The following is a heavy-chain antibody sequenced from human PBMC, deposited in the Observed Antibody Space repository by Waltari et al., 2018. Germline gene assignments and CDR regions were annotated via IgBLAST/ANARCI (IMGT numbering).Heavy chain of an antibody. CDR2: IIPIFGTA. Sequence: QVQLVQSGAEVKKPGSSVKVSCKASGGTFSSYAISWVRQAPGQGLEWMGGIIPIFGTANYAQKFQARVTITADKSTSTAYMELSSLRSEDTAVYYCARVHCSGGSCYWDFDYWGQGTLVTVSS. D-gene: IGHD2-15*01. V-gene: IGHV1-69*06. CDR1: GGTFSSYA. CDR3: ARVHCSGGSCYWDFDY. J-gene: IGHJ4*02.